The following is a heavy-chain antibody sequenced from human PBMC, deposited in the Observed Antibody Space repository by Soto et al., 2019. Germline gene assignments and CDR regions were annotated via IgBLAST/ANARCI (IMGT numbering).Heavy chain of an antibody. Sequence: PGGSLRLSCAASGFTFSSYDMHWVRQATGKGLEWVSAIGTAGDTYYPGSVKGRFTISRENAKNSLYLQMNSLRAEDTAVYYCARGHRYYYDSSGYYSNWGQGTLVTVSS. CDR2: IGTAGDT. CDR3: ARGHRYYYDSSGYYSN. J-gene: IGHJ4*02. D-gene: IGHD3-22*01. CDR1: GFTFSSYD. V-gene: IGHV3-13*01.